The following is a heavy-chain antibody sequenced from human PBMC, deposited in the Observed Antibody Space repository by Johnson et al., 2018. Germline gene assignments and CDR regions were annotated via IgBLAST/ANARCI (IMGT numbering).Heavy chain of an antibody. CDR1: GFTFSSYA. CDR2: ISGSGGST. V-gene: IGHV3-23*01. Sequence: VQLQESGGGVVQPGRSLRLSCAASGFTFSSYAMSWVRQAPGKGLEWVSAISGSGGSTYYADSVKGRFTITRDNSKNTLYLQMNSLGAEDTAVYYCAKDSDYGMDVWGQGTTVTVSS. J-gene: IGHJ6*02. D-gene: IGHD1-26*01. CDR3: AKDSDYGMDV.